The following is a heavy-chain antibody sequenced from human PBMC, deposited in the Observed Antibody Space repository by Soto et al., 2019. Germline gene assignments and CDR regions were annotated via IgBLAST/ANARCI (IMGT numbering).Heavy chain of an antibody. CDR3: ARTCRSGGSCYLEY. Sequence: VSVKVSCKASGYSFSSFGISWVLQAPGQGLEWVGWVSVPSGDTSSAQNFQGRVTVTTDTSTSTAYMEVGSLRSDDTAVYYCARTCRSGGSCYLEYWGEGTLVTVSS. D-gene: IGHD2-15*01. J-gene: IGHJ4*02. CDR1: GYSFSSFG. CDR2: VSVPSGDT. V-gene: IGHV1-18*01.